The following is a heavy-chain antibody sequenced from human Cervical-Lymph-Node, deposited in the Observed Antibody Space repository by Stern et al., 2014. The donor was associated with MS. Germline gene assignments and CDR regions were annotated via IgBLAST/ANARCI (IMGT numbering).Heavy chain of an antibody. CDR3: ARGATQAFDP. CDR1: GGSISSYY. Sequence: QLQLQESGPGLVKPSETLSLTCTVSGGSISSYYWSWIRQPPGKGLEWIGDIYYSGSTNSNPSLKSRVTISVDTSKNQSPLKLSSVPAADTAVYYCARGATQAFDPWGQGTLVTVSS. J-gene: IGHJ5*02. CDR2: IYYSGST. V-gene: IGHV4-59*01.